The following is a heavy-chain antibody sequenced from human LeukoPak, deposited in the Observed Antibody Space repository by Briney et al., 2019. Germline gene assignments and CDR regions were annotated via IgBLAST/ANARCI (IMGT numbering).Heavy chain of an antibody. CDR1: GGSIGSSSYY. CDR2: IYYSGST. J-gene: IGHJ6*03. CDR3: ARVGAAAWSYYYYMDV. D-gene: IGHD6-13*01. Sequence: SETLSLTCTVSGGSIGSSSYYWGWIRQPPGKGLEWIGSIYYSGSTYYNPSLKSRVTISVDTSKNQFSLKLSSVTAADTAVYYCARVGAAAWSYYYYMDVWGKGTTVTVSS. V-gene: IGHV4-39*07.